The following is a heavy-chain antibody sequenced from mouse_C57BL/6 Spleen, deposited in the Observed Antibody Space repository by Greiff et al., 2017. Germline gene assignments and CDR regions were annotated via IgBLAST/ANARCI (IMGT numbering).Heavy chain of an antibody. V-gene: IGHV7-3*01. Sequence: EVHLVESGGGLVQPGGSLSLSCAASGFTFTDYYMSWVRQPPGKALEWLGFIRNKANGYTTEYSASVKGRFTISRDNSQSILYLQMNGLRAEDSATYYCARYEGRPCSYCDVWGTGTTVTVSS. CDR3: ARYEGRPCSYCDV. J-gene: IGHJ1*03. CDR1: GFTFTDYY. CDR2: IRNKANGYTT.